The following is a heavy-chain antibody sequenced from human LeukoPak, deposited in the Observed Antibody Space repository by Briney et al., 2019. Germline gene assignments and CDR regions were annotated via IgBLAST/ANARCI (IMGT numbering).Heavy chain of an antibody. CDR3: ARDYYGSGSLEY. CDR2: IGKGGDT. CDR1: GFIFSSYD. J-gene: IGHJ4*02. Sequence: GGSLRLSCAASGFIFSSYDMHWVRQATGKGLEWVSGIGKGGDTYYAGSVKGRFTISRENAKSSLYLQMNSLRAGDTAVYYCARDYYGSGSLEYWGQGTLVTVSS. V-gene: IGHV3-13*04. D-gene: IGHD3-10*01.